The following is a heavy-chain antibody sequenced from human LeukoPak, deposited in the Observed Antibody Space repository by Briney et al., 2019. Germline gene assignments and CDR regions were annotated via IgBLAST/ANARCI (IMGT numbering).Heavy chain of an antibody. CDR3: ARRLQYRWFDP. V-gene: IGHV1-3*01. Sequence: VASVKVSCKASGYTFSSYAMHWVRQAPGQRLEWMGWINAGNGNTKLSHEFQGRVTMTRDTSISTAYMELSRLRSDDTAVYYCARRLQYRWFDPWGQGTLVTVSS. CDR1: GYTFSSYA. CDR2: INAGNGNT. D-gene: IGHD4-11*01. J-gene: IGHJ5*02.